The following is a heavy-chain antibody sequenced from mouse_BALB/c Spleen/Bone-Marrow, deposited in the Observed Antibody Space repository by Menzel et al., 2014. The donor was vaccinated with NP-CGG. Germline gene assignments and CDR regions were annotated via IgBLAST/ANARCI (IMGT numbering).Heavy chain of an antibody. CDR3: ARQLGLRWAMDY. D-gene: IGHD3-1*01. J-gene: IGHJ4*01. CDR2: ISNGGGST. CDR1: GFTFSSYT. V-gene: IGHV5-12-2*01. Sequence: EVQLVESGGGLVQPGGSLKLSCAASGFTFSSYTVSWVRQTPEKRLEWVAYISNGGGSTCYPDTVKGRFTISRDNAKNTLYLHMSSLKSEDTAMYYCARQLGLRWAMDYWGQGTSVTVSS.